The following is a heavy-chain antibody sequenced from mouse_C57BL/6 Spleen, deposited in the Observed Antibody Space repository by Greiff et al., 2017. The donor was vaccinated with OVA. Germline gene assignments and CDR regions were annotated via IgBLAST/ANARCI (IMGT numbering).Heavy chain of an antibody. CDR2: IYPGSGNT. D-gene: IGHD1-1*01. CDR1: GYTFTDYY. V-gene: IGHV1-76*01. J-gene: IGHJ2*01. Sequence: QVQLQQSGAELVRPGASVKLSCKASGYTFTDYYINWVKQRPGQGLEWIARIYPGSGNTYYNEKFKGKATLTAEKSSSTAYMQLSSLTSEDSAVYFCARSTTVVANPFDYWGQGTTLTVSS. CDR3: ARSTTVVANPFDY.